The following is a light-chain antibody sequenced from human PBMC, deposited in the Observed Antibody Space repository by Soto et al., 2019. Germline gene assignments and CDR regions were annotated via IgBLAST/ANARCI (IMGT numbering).Light chain of an antibody. V-gene: IGLV2-14*03. CDR2: DVN. J-gene: IGLJ2*01. Sequence: QSALTQPASVSGSPGQSITISCTGTSSDVGAYNYVSWYQLHSDKAPKLIIYDVNSRPSGVSDRFSGSKSGNTASLTISELQAEDEADYFCSSFTTSSTVLFGGGTKLTVL. CDR3: SSFTTSSTVL. CDR1: SSDVGAYNY.